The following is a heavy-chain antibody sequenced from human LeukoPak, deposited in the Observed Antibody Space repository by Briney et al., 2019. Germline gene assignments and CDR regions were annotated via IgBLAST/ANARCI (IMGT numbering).Heavy chain of an antibody. D-gene: IGHD6-19*01. Sequence: GGSLRLSCAASGFTFSSYGMHWVRQAPGKGLEWVAVISYDGSNKYYADSVKGRFTISRDNSKNTLYLQMNSLRAEDTAVYYCGKGMSSGWYLVSDYGGQGTLVTVSS. CDR1: GFTFSSYG. V-gene: IGHV3-30*18. CDR2: ISYDGSNK. J-gene: IGHJ4*02. CDR3: GKGMSSGWYLVSDY.